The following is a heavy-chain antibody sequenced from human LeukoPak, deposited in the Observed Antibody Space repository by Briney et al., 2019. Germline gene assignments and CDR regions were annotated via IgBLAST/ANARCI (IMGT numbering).Heavy chain of an antibody. CDR2: IKSKADGGAL. CDR3: TTGGGARPLRYYFDS. V-gene: IGHV3-15*05. CDR1: GLTFTSAW. J-gene: IGHJ4*02. D-gene: IGHD3-9*01. Sequence: GGSLRLSCAASGLTFTSAWMYWIRQAPGKGLEWVARIKSKADGGALDYAALVKGRFTISRDDPRATLYLQMDSVRTEDTAVYYCTTGGGARPLRYYFDSWGQGTLVTVSS.